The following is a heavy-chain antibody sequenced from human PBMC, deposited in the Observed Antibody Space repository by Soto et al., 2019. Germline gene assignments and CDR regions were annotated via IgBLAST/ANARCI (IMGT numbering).Heavy chain of an antibody. CDR3: AREVITGDPYYFDY. V-gene: IGHV4-34*01. Sequence: LSLTCAVYGGSFSGYYWSWIRQPPGKGLEWIGEINHSGSTNYNPSLKSRVTISVDTSKNQFSLKLSSVTAADTAVYYCAREVITGDPYYFDYWGQGTLVTVSS. CDR2: INHSGST. D-gene: IGHD7-27*01. J-gene: IGHJ4*02. CDR1: GGSFSGYY.